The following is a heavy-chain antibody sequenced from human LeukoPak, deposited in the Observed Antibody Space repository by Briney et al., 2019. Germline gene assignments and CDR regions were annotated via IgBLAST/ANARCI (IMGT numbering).Heavy chain of an antibody. CDR3: ARVYYQDSGSSYRHLDY. D-gene: IGHD3-22*01. V-gene: IGHV3-33*01. Sequence: PGGSLRLSCAASGFTFSSYGMHWVRQAPGKGLEWVAVIWYDGSNKYYADSVKGRFTISRDNAENSLYLQMNSLRAEDTAVYYCARVYYQDSGSSYRHLDYWGQGTLVTVSS. J-gene: IGHJ4*02. CDR1: GFTFSSYG. CDR2: IWYDGSNK.